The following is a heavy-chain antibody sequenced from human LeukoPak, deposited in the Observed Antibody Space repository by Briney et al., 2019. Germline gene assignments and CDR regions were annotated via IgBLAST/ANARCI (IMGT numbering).Heavy chain of an antibody. CDR3: ACIKFPEAHHYDSSGYQNAFDI. CDR1: GGSISSYY. V-gene: IGHV4-4*07. CDR2: IYTSGST. J-gene: IGHJ3*02. Sequence: SETLSLTCTVSGGSISSYYWSWIRQPAGKGLEWIGRIYTSGSTNYNPTLKSRVTMSVDTSKNQFSLKLSSVAAADTAVYYCACIKFPEAHHYDSSGYQNAFDIWGDRTTVTVSS. D-gene: IGHD3-22*01.